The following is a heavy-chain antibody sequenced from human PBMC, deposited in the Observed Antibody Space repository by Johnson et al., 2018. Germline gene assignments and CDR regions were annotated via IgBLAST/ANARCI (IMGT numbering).Heavy chain of an antibody. V-gene: IGHV3-9*01. D-gene: IGHD5-18*01. Sequence: VQLVQSGGGLVQPGRSLRLSCAGSGFTFGDYAMHWVRQAPGKGLEWVSGISWNSGSIGYADSVKGRFIISRDNAKNSLYLQMNSLRAVDTALYYCAKGIYSYGYYFDYWGQGTLVTVSS. J-gene: IGHJ4*02. CDR3: AKGIYSYGYYFDY. CDR2: ISWNSGSI. CDR1: GFTFGDYA.